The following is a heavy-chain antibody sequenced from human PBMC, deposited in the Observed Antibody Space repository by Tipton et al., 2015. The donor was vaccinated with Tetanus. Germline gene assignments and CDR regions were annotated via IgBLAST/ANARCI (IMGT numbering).Heavy chain of an antibody. V-gene: IGHV1-2*02. CDR1: GYTFTGYY. Sequence: QVQLVQSGAEVKKPGASVKVSCKASGYTFTGYYMHWVRQAPGQGLEWMGWINPNSGGTNYAQKFQGRVTMTRDTSISTAYMELSRLRSDDTAVYYCGRGGSTSDGSMVPDDYWGQGTLATVSS. J-gene: IGHJ4*02. CDR2: INPNSGGT. CDR3: GRGGSTSDGSMVPDDY. D-gene: IGHD5-24*01.